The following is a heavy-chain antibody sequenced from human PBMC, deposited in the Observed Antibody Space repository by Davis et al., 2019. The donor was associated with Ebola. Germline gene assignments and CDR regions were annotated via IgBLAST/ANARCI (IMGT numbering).Heavy chain of an antibody. Sequence: GESLKISCDASGFTVRNMHMSWVRQAPGKGLEWVSGIYGGDTHYADSVKGRFTISRDNSKNTLHLQMNRLRVEDTAVYFCAREPTGNYYYFYGMDVWGKGTTVSVSP. CDR1: GFTVRNMH. CDR3: AREPTGNYYYFYGMDV. CDR2: IYGGDT. D-gene: IGHD4-11*01. J-gene: IGHJ6*04. V-gene: IGHV3-53*01.